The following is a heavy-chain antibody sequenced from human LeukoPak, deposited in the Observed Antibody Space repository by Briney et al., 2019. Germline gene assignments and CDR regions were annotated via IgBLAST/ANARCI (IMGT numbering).Heavy chain of an antibody. V-gene: IGHV3-53*01. D-gene: IGHD5-18*01. Sequence: GGSLRLSCAVSGFTVSSNYMTWVRQAPGEGLEWVSVIYSGGSIYYADSVKGRFTISRDISKNPVDLQLNSLRAEDTAVYYCASGKETSMAQGYWGQGTLVTVSS. CDR1: GFTVSSNY. CDR3: ASGKETSMAQGY. CDR2: IYSGGSI. J-gene: IGHJ4*02.